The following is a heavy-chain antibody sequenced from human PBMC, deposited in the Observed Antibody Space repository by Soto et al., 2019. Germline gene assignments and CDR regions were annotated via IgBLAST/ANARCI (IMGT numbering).Heavy chain of an antibody. V-gene: IGHV3-7*01. Sequence: SLRLSCAASGFTFSNYWMTWVRQAPGKGLEWVANIKKDGSEKSYVDSVKGRFTISRDNARNSMYLQMNSLRVEDTAVYYCVRNLGNAYWGQGTLVTVSS. CDR2: IKKDGSEK. CDR1: GFTFSNYW. D-gene: IGHD4-4*01. J-gene: IGHJ4*02. CDR3: VRNLGNAY.